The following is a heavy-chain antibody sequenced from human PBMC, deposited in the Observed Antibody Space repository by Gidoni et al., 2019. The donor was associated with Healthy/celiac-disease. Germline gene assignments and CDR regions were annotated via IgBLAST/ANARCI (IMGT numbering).Heavy chain of an antibody. V-gene: IGHV1-18*01. CDR3: ARRGSNHEYYYYGMDV. CDR2: IRAYNGNT. D-gene: IGHD4-4*01. J-gene: IGHJ6*02. CDR1: AYTFTSNG. Sequence: QLVQSGAAVTKPVASVMISCTASAYTFTSNGISWVRQAPGQGLEWMGWIRAYNGNTNYAQKLQGRVTRTTDTSTRTAYMELRSLRSDDTAVYYCARRGSNHEYYYYGMDVWGQGTTVTVSS.